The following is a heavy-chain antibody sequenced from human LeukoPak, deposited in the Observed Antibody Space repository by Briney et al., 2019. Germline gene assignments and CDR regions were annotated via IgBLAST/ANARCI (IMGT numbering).Heavy chain of an antibody. CDR2: ISYDGSNK. Sequence: GGSLRLSCAASGFTFSSYAMHWVRKAPGKGLEWVAVISYDGSNKYYADSVKGRFTISRDNSKNTLYLQMNSLRAEDTAVYYCARAPRWYSFGDYWGQGTLVTVSS. V-gene: IGHV3-30*04. CDR1: GFTFSSYA. J-gene: IGHJ4*02. CDR3: ARAPRWYSFGDY. D-gene: IGHD6-13*01.